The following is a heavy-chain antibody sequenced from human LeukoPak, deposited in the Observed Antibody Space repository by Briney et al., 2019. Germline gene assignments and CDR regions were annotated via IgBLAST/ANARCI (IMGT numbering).Heavy chain of an antibody. CDR2: ISPGDSDT. V-gene: IGHV5-51*01. CDR1: GYRFTSHW. Sequence: GESLKISCKGSGYRFTSHWIGWVRQMPGKGLEWMGIISPGDSDTRYSPSFQGQVTISADKSISTAYLQWSSLKASDTAMYYCARQGSYDSSGYHYFDYWGQGTLVTVSS. CDR3: ARQGSYDSSGYHYFDY. D-gene: IGHD3-22*01. J-gene: IGHJ4*02.